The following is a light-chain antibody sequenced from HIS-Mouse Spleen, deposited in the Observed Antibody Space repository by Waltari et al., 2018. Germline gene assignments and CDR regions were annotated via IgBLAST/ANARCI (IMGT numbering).Light chain of an antibody. CDR3: CSYAGSSTFVV. V-gene: IGLV2-23*01. CDR1: SRAVGSYNL. J-gene: IGLJ2*01. Sequence: QSALTQPASVSGSPGQSITISCTGTSRAVGSYNLVSWYQQPPGKAPKLMIYEGSKRPSGVSNRFSGSKSGNTASLTISGLQAEDEADYYCCSYAGSSTFVVFGGGTKLTVL. CDR2: EGS.